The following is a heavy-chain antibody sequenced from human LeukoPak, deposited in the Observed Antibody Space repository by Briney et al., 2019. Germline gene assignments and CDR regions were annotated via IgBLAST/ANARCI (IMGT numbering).Heavy chain of an antibody. CDR2: LYSGGST. Sequence: GGSLRLSCAASGLTVSSNQMNWVRQAPGKGLEWVSVLYSGGSTYYADSVKGRFIISRDNSKNTVYLQMNSLRAEDTAVYYCAAPLGVAARPAGEYWGQGTLVTVSS. J-gene: IGHJ4*02. CDR3: AAPLGVAARPAGEY. D-gene: IGHD6-6*01. V-gene: IGHV3-53*05. CDR1: GLTVSSNQ.